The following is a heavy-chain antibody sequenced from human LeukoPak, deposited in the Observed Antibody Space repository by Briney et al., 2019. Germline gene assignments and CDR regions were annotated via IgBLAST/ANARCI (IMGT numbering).Heavy chain of an antibody. CDR1: RFTFSTYG. D-gene: IGHD1-1*01. J-gene: IGHJ4*02. V-gene: IGHV3-33*01. CDR2: IWYDGSNK. CDR3: ARKINYYFDF. Sequence: RRSLRLSCAASRFTFSTYGMHWVRQTPGKGLEWVAVIWYDGSNKYYADSVRGRFNISRDNSKNTLYLQMNSLRVEDTAMYYCARKINYYFDFWGQGTLVTVSS.